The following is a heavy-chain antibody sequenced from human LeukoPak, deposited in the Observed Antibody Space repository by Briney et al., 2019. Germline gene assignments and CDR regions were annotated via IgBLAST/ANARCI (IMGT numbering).Heavy chain of an antibody. D-gene: IGHD5-18*01. Sequence: SETLSLTCTVSGGSISSSSYYWGWIRQPPGKGLEWIGSIYYSGSTYYNPSLKSRVTRSVDTSKNQFSLKLSSVTAADTAVYYCAREGSYGYYFDYWGQGTLVTVSS. CDR1: GGSISSSSYY. CDR2: IYYSGST. CDR3: AREGSYGYYFDY. J-gene: IGHJ4*02. V-gene: IGHV4-39*07.